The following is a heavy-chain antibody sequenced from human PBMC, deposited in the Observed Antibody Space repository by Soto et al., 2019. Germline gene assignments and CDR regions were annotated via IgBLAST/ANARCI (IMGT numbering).Heavy chain of an antibody. CDR1: GGSFSGYY. D-gene: IGHD6-13*01. CDR3: ARVRVRQQLVLNYYYYYGMDV. J-gene: IGHJ6*02. V-gene: IGHV4-34*01. CDR2: INHSGST. Sequence: ETLSLTCAVYGGSFSGYYWSWIRQPPGKGLEWIGEINHSGSTNYNPSLKSRVTISVDTSKNQFSLKLSSVTAADTAVYYCARVRVRQQLVLNYYYYYGMDVWGQGTTVTVSS.